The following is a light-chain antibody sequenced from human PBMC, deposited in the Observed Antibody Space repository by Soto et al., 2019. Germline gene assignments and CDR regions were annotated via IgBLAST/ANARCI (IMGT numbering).Light chain of an antibody. CDR3: QQYKDWPPLT. CDR2: DAS. V-gene: IGKV3-11*01. Sequence: EIVLTQSTATLSLSPGERATLSCRASQSVSSYLAWYQQKPGQAPRLLIYDASNRATGIPARFSGSGSGTDFTLTISRLEPDDFAVYYCQQYKDWPPLTFGGGTRVESK. CDR1: QSVSSY. J-gene: IGKJ4*01.